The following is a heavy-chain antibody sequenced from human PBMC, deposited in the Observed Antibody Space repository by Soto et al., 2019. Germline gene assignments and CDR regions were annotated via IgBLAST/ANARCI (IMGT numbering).Heavy chain of an antibody. V-gene: IGHV4-30-4*01. CDR2: SYYSGST. CDR1: VGSISSCDYY. D-gene: IGHD3-3*01. CDR3: ARVFLSWSGYYPNWFDP. J-gene: IGHJ5*02. Sequence: QVQLQESGPGLVKPSQTLSLTCTVSVGSISSCDYYWSWIRQPPGKGLEWIGYSYYSGSTYYNPSLKSRVTISVDTSKNQFSLKLSSVTAADTAVYYCARVFLSWSGYYPNWFDPWGQGTLVTVSS.